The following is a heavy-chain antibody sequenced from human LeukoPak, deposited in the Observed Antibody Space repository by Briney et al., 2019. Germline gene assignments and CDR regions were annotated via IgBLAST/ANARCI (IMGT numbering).Heavy chain of an antibody. CDR1: GGSISSGDYY. D-gene: IGHD2/OR15-2a*01. CDR3: ARGDGFYPCDY. Sequence: SQTLSLTCTVSGGSISSGDYYWSWIRQPPGKGLEWIGYIYYSGSTYYNPYLKSRVTISVDTSKNQFSLKLSSVTAADTAVYYCARGDGFYPCDYWGQGTLVAVSS. V-gene: IGHV4-30-4*08. J-gene: IGHJ4*02. CDR2: IYYSGST.